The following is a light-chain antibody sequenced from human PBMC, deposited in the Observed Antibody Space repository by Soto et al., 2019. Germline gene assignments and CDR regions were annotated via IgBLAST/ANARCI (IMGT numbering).Light chain of an antibody. CDR3: QQYYITPRT. V-gene: IGKV4-1*01. CDR2: WAA. J-gene: IGKJ4*01. CDR1: QSVLYSTNNKNY. Sequence: DIVMTQSPDSLAVSLGERATINCKSSQSVLYSTNNKNYLAWYQQKPGQPPKQLIYWAATRESGVPDRFSGSGSGTEFSLTSSSLQAEDVAGYYCQQYYITPRTFGGGTKVEIK.